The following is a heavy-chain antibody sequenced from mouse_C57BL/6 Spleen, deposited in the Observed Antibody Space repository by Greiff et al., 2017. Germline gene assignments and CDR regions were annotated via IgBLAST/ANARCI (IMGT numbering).Heavy chain of an antibody. CDR1: GYTFTSYW. CDR3: ARAYYGYGYGFAY. J-gene: IGHJ3*01. V-gene: IGHV1-64*01. D-gene: IGHD2-9*01. Sequence: QVQLQQPGAELVKPGASVKLSCKASGYTFTSYWMHWVKQRPGQGLEWIGMIHPPSGSTNYNEKFKSKATLTVDKSYSTAYMQLSSLTSEEAAVYYCARAYYGYGYGFAYWGQGTLVTVSA. CDR2: IHPPSGST.